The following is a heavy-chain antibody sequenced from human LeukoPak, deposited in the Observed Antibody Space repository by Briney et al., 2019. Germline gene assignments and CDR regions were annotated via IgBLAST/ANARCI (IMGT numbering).Heavy chain of an antibody. CDR2: INPSSGST. J-gene: IGHJ3*02. V-gene: IGHV1-46*01. Sequence: ASVKVSCKASGGTFSSYAISWVRQAPGQGLEWMGIINPSSGSTSYAQKFQGRVTMTRDTSTSTVYMELSSLGSEDTAVYYCARDDYGGNSHDAFDIWGQGTMVTVSS. CDR1: GGTFSSYA. CDR3: ARDDYGGNSHDAFDI. D-gene: IGHD4-23*01.